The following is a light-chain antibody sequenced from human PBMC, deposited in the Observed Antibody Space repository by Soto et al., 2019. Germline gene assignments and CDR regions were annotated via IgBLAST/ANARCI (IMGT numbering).Light chain of an antibody. CDR3: QQYYNWPPWT. Sequence: EIVMTQSPGTLSLSPGERATLSCRASQSVSSSYLAWYQQKPGQAPRLLIYDASTRATGIPARFSGSGSWTDFTLTISSLQSEDFAVYYCQQYYNWPPWTFGQGTKVDIK. J-gene: IGKJ1*01. V-gene: IGKV3-15*01. CDR2: DAS. CDR1: QSVSSSY.